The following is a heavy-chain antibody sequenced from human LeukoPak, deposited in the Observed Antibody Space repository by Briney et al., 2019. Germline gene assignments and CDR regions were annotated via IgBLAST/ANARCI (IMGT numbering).Heavy chain of an antibody. V-gene: IGHV3-23*01. CDR1: GFTFSSYA. Sequence: GGSLRLSCTASGFTFSSYAMNWVRQAPGKGLEWVSGIGAGGTFTYYADSVKGRFTISRDNSENTLYLQMNSLRAEDTAVFYCAKVREKQWLYYFDFWGQGTLVTVSS. CDR2: IGAGGTFT. D-gene: IGHD6-19*01. J-gene: IGHJ4*02. CDR3: AKVREKQWLYYFDF.